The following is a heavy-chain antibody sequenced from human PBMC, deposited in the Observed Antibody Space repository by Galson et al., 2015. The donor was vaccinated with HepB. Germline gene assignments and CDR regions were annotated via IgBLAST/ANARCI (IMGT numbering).Heavy chain of an antibody. CDR2: IYTSGST. J-gene: IGHJ4*02. V-gene: IGHV4-4*07. Sequence: SETLSLTCTVSGGSISSHYWSWTRQPAGKGLEWIGRIYTSGSTDYNPSLKSRVTMSVDMSKKQFSLKLTSVTAADTAVYYCARNNYLDYWGQGALVTVSS. CDR3: ARNNYLDY. CDR1: GGSISSHY.